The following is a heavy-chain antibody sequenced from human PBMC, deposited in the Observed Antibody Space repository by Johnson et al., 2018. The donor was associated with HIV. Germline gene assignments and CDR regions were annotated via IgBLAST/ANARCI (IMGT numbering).Heavy chain of an antibody. Sequence: VQLVESGGGVVQPGRSLRLSCAASGFTFSSYGMHWVRQAPGKGLEWVAVISYDGGNKYYADSVKGRFTISRDNSKNTLYLQMNSLRAEDTAVYYCAKWSIVGATFSDAFDIWGQGTMVTVSS. D-gene: IGHD1-26*01. CDR2: ISYDGGNK. CDR1: GFTFSSYG. CDR3: AKWSIVGATFSDAFDI. J-gene: IGHJ3*02. V-gene: IGHV3-30*18.